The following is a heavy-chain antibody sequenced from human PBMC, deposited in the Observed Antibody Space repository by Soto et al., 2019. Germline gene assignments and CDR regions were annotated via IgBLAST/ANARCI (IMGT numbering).Heavy chain of an antibody. CDR1: GFSFRPPG. D-gene: IGHD1-1*01. V-gene: IGHV3-30*03. Sequence: PAGPLRLSRAASGFSFRPPGMHWARQAPGKGLEWVALISYDGSTQYYADSVKGRFTISRDNSKNTVHLQINSLRDEDTAVFYCARDVHRNAYNFEYWGQGTLVTVPQ. J-gene: IGHJ4*02. CDR2: ISYDGSTQ. CDR3: ARDVHRNAYNFEY.